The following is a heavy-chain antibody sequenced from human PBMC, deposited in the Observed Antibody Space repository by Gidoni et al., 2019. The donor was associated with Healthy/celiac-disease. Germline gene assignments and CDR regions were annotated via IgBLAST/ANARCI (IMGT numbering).Heavy chain of an antibody. V-gene: IGHV1-46*01. CDR1: GYTFTSYY. Sequence: QVQLVQSGAAVKKPGSSVKVSCKASGYTFTSYYMHWVRQAPGQGLDWMGIINPSGGSTIYAQKFQRRVTMTRDTSTSTVYMELSSLRSEDTAVYYCARDSDWNDAWGYWGQGTLVTVSS. D-gene: IGHD1-1*01. CDR3: ARDSDWNDAWGY. J-gene: IGHJ4*02. CDR2: INPSGGST.